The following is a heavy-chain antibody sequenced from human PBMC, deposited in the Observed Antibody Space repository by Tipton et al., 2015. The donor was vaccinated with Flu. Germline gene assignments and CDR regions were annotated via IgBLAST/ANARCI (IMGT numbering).Heavy chain of an antibody. V-gene: IGHV4-39*01. CDR2: IYYYGNT. J-gene: IGHJ6*02. CDR1: GGSIVDSSYY. D-gene: IGHD2-2*01. CDR3: ARRGGGYQYLYGMDV. Sequence: TLSLTCSVSGGSIVDSSYYWDWIRQPPGKGLEWIGSIYYYGNTYYNPSLKSRVTISVDTSKNQFSLKLSSVTAADTSVYYCARRGGGYQYLYGMDVWGQGTTVSVFS.